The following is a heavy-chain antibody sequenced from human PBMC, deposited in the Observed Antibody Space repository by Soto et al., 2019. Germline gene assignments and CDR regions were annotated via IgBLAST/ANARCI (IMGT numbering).Heavy chain of an antibody. CDR1: GGTFSSYA. J-gene: IGHJ6*02. Sequence: SVKVSCKASGGTFSSYAISWVRQAPGQGLEWMGGITPIFGTANYAQKFQGRVTITADESTSTAYMELSSLRSEDTAVYYCARDTRGYSYGYGDYYYGMDVWGQGTTVTVSS. D-gene: IGHD5-18*01. CDR3: ARDTRGYSYGYGDYYYGMDV. V-gene: IGHV1-69*13. CDR2: ITPIFGTA.